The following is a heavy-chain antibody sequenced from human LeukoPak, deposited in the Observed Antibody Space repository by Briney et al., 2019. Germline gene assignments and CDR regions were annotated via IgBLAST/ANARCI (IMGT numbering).Heavy chain of an antibody. CDR1: GFTFSGSA. CDR3: TRRMVRGVTNWFDP. Sequence: PGGSLRLSCAASGFTFSGSAMHWVRQASGKGLEWVGRIRSKANSYATAYAASVKGRFTISRDDSKNTAYLQMNSLKTEDTAVYYCTRRMVRGVTNWFDPWGQGTLVTVSS. D-gene: IGHD3-10*01. J-gene: IGHJ5*02. V-gene: IGHV3-73*01. CDR2: IRSKANSYAT.